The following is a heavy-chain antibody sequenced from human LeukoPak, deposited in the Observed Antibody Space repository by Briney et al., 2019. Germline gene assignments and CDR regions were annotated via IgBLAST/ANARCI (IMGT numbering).Heavy chain of an antibody. CDR3: ARGGGAIVGATYFDY. CDR2: IYYSGST. CDR1: GGSISSYY. D-gene: IGHD1-26*01. J-gene: IGHJ4*02. V-gene: IGHV4-59*01. Sequence: PSETLSLTCTVSGGSISSYYWSWIRQPPGKGLEWTGYIYYSGSTNYNPSLKSRVTISVDTSKNQFSLKLSSVTAADTAVYYCARGGGAIVGATYFDYWGQGTLVTVSS.